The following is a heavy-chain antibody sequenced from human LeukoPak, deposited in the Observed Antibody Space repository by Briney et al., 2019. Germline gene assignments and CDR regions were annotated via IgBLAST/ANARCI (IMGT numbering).Heavy chain of an antibody. Sequence: PSETLPLTCTVCGGSISSYYWSLIRQPPGKGLEWIAYISDIGSINYNPSLKSRVTISLDTSKNQFSLKLSSVTAADTAVYYCAGHHPRNTVDFWGQGTLVTVSS. J-gene: IGHJ4*02. CDR1: GGSISSYY. V-gene: IGHV4-59*08. CDR2: ISDIGSI. D-gene: IGHD2/OR15-2a*01. CDR3: AGHHPRNTVDF.